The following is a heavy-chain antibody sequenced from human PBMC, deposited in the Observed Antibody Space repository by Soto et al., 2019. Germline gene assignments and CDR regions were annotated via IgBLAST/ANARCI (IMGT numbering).Heavy chain of an antibody. CDR2: INPYGGAA. CDR1: GYTFTSTW. Sequence: GASVKVSCKASGYTFTSTWMHWVRQAPGQGLEWMGIINPYGGAATYAEKFQGRVTMTRDTSTATDYMELSSLRAEDTAVYYCARDSTYDSSGFVCAHWGQGTLVTFSS. V-gene: IGHV1-46*01. CDR3: ARDSTYDSSGFVCAH. D-gene: IGHD3-22*01. J-gene: IGHJ4*02.